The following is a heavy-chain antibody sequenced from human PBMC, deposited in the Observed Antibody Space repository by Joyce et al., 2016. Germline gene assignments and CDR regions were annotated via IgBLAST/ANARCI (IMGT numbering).Heavy chain of an antibody. V-gene: IGHV3-30*02. D-gene: IGHD1-26*01. CDR2: MTTDGREK. CDR1: GFTFGAYG. Sequence: QVQLVESGGGVVQPGGSLRLSCVASGFTFGAYGMHWVRQATGKGLEWVAFMTTDGREKYYADSVKGRLTISRDNSKSTLYAQMNSLRVEDTAVYYCARDGSHYEVDDWGQGTLVTVSS. CDR3: ARDGSHYEVDD. J-gene: IGHJ4*02.